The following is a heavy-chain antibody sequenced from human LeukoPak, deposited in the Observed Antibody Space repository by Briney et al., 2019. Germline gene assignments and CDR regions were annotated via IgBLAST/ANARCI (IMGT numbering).Heavy chain of an antibody. Sequence: GGSLRLSCAASGFTFSSYSMNWVRQAPGKGLEWVSSISSSSSYIYYADSVKGRFTISRDNAKNSLYLQMSSLRAEDTAVYYCARDDCSSTSCPPGIDYWGQGTLVTVSS. CDR2: ISSSSSYI. CDR3: ARDDCSSTSCPPGIDY. J-gene: IGHJ4*02. CDR1: GFTFSSYS. V-gene: IGHV3-21*01. D-gene: IGHD2-2*01.